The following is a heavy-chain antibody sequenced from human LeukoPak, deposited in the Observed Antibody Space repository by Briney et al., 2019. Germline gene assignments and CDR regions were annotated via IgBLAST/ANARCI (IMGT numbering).Heavy chain of an antibody. CDR3: AKDLEVATYYYGMDV. J-gene: IGHJ6*02. V-gene: IGHV3-9*01. CDR2: ISWNSGSI. Sequence: PGRSLRLSCAASGFTFDDYAMHWVRQAPGKGLEWVSGISWNSGSIGYADSVKGRFTISRDNAKNSLYLQMNSLRAEDTALYYCAKDLEVATYYYGMDVWGQGTTVTVSS. CDR1: GFTFDDYA. D-gene: IGHD5-12*01.